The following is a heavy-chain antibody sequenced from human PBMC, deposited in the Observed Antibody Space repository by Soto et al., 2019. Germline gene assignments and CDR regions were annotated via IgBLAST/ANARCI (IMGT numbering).Heavy chain of an antibody. CDR2: IYYSGST. J-gene: IGHJ6*02. CDR3: ARARGITMVRGVIIDYYYYYGMDV. V-gene: IGHV4-59*01. Sequence: PSETLSLTCTVSGGSISSYYWSWIRQPPGKGLEWIGYIYYSGSTNYNPSLKSRVTISVDTSKNQFSLKLSSVTAADAAVYYCARARGITMVRGVIIDYYYYYGMDVWGQGTTGTVSS. CDR1: GGSISSYY. D-gene: IGHD3-10*01.